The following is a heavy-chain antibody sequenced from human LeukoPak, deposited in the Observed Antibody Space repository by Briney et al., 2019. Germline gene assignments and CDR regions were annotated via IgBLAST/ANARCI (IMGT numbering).Heavy chain of an antibody. CDR3: ARVWIAARRGLARDAFDI. J-gene: IGHJ3*02. CDR1: GYTFTGYY. V-gene: IGHV1-2*02. D-gene: IGHD6-6*01. Sequence: ASVKVSCKASGYTFTGYYMHWVRQAPGQGLEWMGWINPNSGGTNYAQKFQGRVTMTRDTSISTAYMELSRLRSDDTAVYYCARVWIAARRGLARDAFDIWGQGTMVTVSS. CDR2: INPNSGGT.